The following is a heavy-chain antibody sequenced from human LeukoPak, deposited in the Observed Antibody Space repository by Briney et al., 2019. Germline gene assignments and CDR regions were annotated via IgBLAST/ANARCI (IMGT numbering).Heavy chain of an antibody. CDR2: INPNNGGT. D-gene: IGHD1-26*01. CDR1: GYTFSGYY. J-gene: IGHJ3*02. V-gene: IGHV1-2*02. CDR3: ARYRYSGSSRSPFAT. Sequence: GASVTVSCKASGYTFSGYYIHWVRQAPGQGLEWMGWINPNNGGTNYASNFKGRVTMTRDTSISTVFMEARSLRSDDTAVYYCARYRYSGSSRSPFATWGQGTMVTVSS.